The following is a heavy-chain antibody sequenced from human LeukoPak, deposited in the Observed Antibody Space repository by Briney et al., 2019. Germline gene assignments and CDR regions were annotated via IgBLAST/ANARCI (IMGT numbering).Heavy chain of an antibody. CDR3: ARDAPLGYCSSTSCYTGGDYYYYYMDV. J-gene: IGHJ6*03. D-gene: IGHD2-2*02. CDR2: ISSSSSYI. CDR1: GFTFSSYS. V-gene: IGHV3-21*01. Sequence: GGSLRLSCAASGFTFSSYSMNWVRQAPGKGLECVSSISSSSSYIYYADSVKGRFTISRDNAKNSLYLQINSLRAEDTAVYYCARDAPLGYCSSTSCYTGGDYYYYYMDVWGTGTTVTVSS.